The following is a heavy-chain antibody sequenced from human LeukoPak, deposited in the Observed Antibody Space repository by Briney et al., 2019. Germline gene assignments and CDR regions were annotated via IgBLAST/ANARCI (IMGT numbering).Heavy chain of an antibody. V-gene: IGHV4-30-4*01. Sequence: SQTLSLTCTVSGGSISSGDYYWSWIRQPPGKGLEWIGYIYYSGSTYYNPSLKRRVTISVDTSKNQFSLKLSSVTAADTAVYYCASFPYDILTGYYYWGQGTLVTVSS. D-gene: IGHD3-9*01. J-gene: IGHJ4*02. CDR3: ASFPYDILTGYYY. CDR1: GGSISSGDYY. CDR2: IYYSGST.